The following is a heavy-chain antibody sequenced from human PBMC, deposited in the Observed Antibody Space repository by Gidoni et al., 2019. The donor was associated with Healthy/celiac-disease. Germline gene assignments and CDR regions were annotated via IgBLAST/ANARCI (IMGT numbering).Heavy chain of an antibody. Sequence: QVQLQQSGPGLVKPSQTLSLTCAISGDSVSSNSAAWNWIRQSPSRGLEWLGRTYYRSKWYNDYAVSVKSRITINPDTSKNQFSLQLNSVTPEDTAVYYCAREFRLWFGELEYYFDYWGQGTLVTVSS. CDR3: AREFRLWFGELEYYFDY. D-gene: IGHD3-10*01. V-gene: IGHV6-1*01. CDR2: TYYRSKWYN. CDR1: GDSVSSNSAA. J-gene: IGHJ4*02.